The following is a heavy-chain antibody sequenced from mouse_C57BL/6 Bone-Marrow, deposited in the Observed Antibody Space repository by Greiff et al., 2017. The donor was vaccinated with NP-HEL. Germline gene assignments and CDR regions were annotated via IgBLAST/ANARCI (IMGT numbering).Heavy chain of an antibody. J-gene: IGHJ2*01. V-gene: IGHV1-54*01. CDR3: AREGNYVDY. Sequence: QVQLQQSGAELVRPGTSVKVSCKASGYAFTNYLIEWVKQRPGQGLEWIGVINPGSGGTNYNEKFKGKATLTEDKSSSTAYMQLSSLTSEDSAVYFCAREGNYVDYWGQGTTLTVSS. CDR2: INPGSGGT. CDR1: GYAFTNYL.